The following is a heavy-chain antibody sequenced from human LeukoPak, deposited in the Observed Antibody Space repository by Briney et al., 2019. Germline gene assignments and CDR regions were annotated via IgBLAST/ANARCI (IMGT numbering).Heavy chain of an antibody. J-gene: IGHJ4*02. D-gene: IGHD3-10*01. CDR1: GGSISSYC. CDR2: IYTSGST. Sequence: SETLSLTCTVSGGSISSYCWSWIRQPAGKGLEWIGRIYTSGSTNYNPSLKSRVTMSVDTSKNQFSLKLSSVTAADTAVYYCARDQGYGSPYYFDYWGQGTLVTVSS. V-gene: IGHV4-4*07. CDR3: ARDQGYGSPYYFDY.